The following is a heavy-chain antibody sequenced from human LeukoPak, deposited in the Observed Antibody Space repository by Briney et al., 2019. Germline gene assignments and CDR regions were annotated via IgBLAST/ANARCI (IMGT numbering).Heavy chain of an antibody. V-gene: IGHV1-18*01. J-gene: IGHJ4*02. CDR2: ISTSNGNT. CDR1: GYTFTSYG. CDR3: ARVHGYYPGIYYFDF. Sequence: ASVRVSCKTSGYTFTSYGIAWVRQAPGQGLEWMGWISTSNGNTKYVENFQGRVTITTDTSTSTAYMEVRSLRSDDTALYYCARVHGYYPGIYYFDFWGQGSLVTVSS. D-gene: IGHD4-23*01.